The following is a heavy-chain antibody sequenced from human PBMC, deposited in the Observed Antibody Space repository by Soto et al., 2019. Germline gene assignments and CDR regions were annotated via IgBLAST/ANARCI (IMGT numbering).Heavy chain of an antibody. CDR1: GGTFGSDA. V-gene: IGHV1-69*06. CDR2: IIPIFGTT. Sequence: SVKVSCKASGGTFGSDAITWVRQAPGQGLEWVGRIIPIFGTTNYAQNLQGRVTISADKSTPTSYMELHSLTSDDTALYYCARDRTDSGYYTNWLDPWGQGTQVTVSS. D-gene: IGHD3-22*01. J-gene: IGHJ5*02. CDR3: ARDRTDSGYYTNWLDP.